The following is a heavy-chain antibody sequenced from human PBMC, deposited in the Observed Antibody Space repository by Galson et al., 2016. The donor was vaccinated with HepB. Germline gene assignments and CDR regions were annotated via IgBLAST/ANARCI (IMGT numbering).Heavy chain of an antibody. J-gene: IGHJ4*02. V-gene: IGHV4-39*07. D-gene: IGHD5-18*01. Sequence: SETLSLTCTVSGGSINSRTSYWGWIRQPPGKGLEWIGSIYHTGDTFYKTSLRSRVTISVDTSTNQFSLNLNSVTAAGTAVYYCAVNRGNGYFHDYWGRGTLVIVSS. CDR1: GGSINSRTSY. CDR2: IYHTGDT. CDR3: AVNRGNGYFHDY.